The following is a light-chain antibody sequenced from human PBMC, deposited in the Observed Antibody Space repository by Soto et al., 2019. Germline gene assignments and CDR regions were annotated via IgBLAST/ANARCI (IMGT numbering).Light chain of an antibody. Sequence: QSVLTQPASVSGSPGQSITISCTGTSSDVGVFNYVSWYQQHPGRVPKLLIYEVTHRPSGVSDRFSGSKSGNTASLTISRLRPEDESTYFCIAYATSSTWVFGGGTNVTVL. V-gene: IGLV2-14*03. CDR3: IAYATSSTWV. J-gene: IGLJ3*02. CDR2: EVT. CDR1: SSDVGVFNY.